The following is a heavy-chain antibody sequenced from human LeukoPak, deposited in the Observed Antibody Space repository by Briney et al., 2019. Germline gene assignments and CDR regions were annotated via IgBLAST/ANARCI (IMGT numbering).Heavy chain of an antibody. Sequence: ASVKVSCKASGYTFSDFFMHWVRQPPGQGLEWMGWINPNSDGTSYGQKFQGRVTMTTDMSNSTAYMELRGLRSDDTATYYCARGTEESSGWDLTYWGQGTLVTVSS. CDR3: ARGTEESSGWDLTY. D-gene: IGHD6-19*01. CDR1: GYTFSDFF. V-gene: IGHV1-2*02. J-gene: IGHJ4*02. CDR2: INPNSDGT.